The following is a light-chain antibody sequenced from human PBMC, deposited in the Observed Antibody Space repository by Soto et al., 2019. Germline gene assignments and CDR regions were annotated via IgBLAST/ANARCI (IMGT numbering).Light chain of an antibody. CDR1: QSVLYSSNNKNY. CDR2: WAS. Sequence: DIVITHSPESLAVSLGWRATMNCKCSQSVLYSSNNKNYLAWYQQKPGQPPKLLIYWASTRESGVPDRFSGSGSGTDFTLTITSLQAEDVAVYYCQQYYSSPPTFGQGTKVDI. CDR3: QQYYSSPPT. V-gene: IGKV4-1*01. J-gene: IGKJ1*01.